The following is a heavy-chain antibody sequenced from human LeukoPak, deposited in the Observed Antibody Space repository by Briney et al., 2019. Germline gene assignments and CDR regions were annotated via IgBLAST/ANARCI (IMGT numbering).Heavy chain of an antibody. CDR2: ISPNSGGT. V-gene: IGHV1-2*02. D-gene: IGHD6-13*01. J-gene: IGHJ4*02. Sequence: SVKVSCKASGGTFSSYAISWVRQAPGQGLEWLGWISPNSGGTNYAQKFQGRVTMTRDTSISTAYMELSRLRSDDTAVYYCARDPPRGVAAAGKGTPDYWGQGALVTVSS. CDR3: ARDPPRGVAAAGKGTPDY. CDR1: GGTFSSYA.